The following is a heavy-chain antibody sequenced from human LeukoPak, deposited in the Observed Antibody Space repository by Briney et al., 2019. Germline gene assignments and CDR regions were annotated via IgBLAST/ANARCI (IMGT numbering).Heavy chain of an antibody. CDR3: ARAVYDSSGPYAFDI. CDR2: IYPGDSDT. D-gene: IGHD3-22*01. CDR1: GSRFTSYW. V-gene: IGHV5-51*01. J-gene: IGHJ3*02. Sequence: GASLKISCKGSGSRFTSYWIGWVRQMPGKGLEWMGIIYPGDSDTRYSPSFQGQVTISADKSISTAYLQWSSLQASDTAMYYCARAVYDSSGPYAFDIWGQGTMVTVSS.